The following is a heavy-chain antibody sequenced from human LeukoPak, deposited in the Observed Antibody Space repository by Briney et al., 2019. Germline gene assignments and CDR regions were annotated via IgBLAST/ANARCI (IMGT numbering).Heavy chain of an antibody. D-gene: IGHD3-22*01. CDR3: ARDPKSHSSGYYPNYYFDY. V-gene: IGHV3-48*01. CDR2: ISSSSSTI. J-gene: IGHJ4*02. CDR1: GFTFSSYS. Sequence: PGGSLRLSCAASGFTFSSYSMNWVRQAPGKGLEWVSYISSSSSTIYYADSVKGRFTISRDNAKNSLYLQMNSLRAEDTAVYYCARDPKSHSSGYYPNYYFDYWGQGTLVTVSS.